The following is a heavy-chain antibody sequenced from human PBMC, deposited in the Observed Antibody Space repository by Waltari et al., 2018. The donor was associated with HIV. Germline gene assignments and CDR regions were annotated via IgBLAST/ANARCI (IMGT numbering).Heavy chain of an antibody. Sequence: QLQLPESGSGLVKPSQTLSLTCPLSGVSIRRAGYSWRWIRQPPGKGLEWIGYIHHSGSTYYNPSLKSRVTISVDRSKNQFSLKLSSVTAADTAVYYCARGATVYFDYWGQGTLVTVSS. V-gene: IGHV4-30-2*01. CDR2: IHHSGST. D-gene: IGHD4-4*01. CDR3: ARGATVYFDY. J-gene: IGHJ4*02. CDR1: GVSIRRAGYS.